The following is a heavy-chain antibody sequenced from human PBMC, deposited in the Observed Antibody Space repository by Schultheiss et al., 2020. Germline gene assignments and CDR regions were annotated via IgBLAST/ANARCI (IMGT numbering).Heavy chain of an antibody. CDR1: GGSISSSSYY. J-gene: IGHJ3*02. D-gene: IGHD2-15*01. CDR2: IYYSGST. CDR3: ARVGVAADAFDI. Sequence: SQTLSLTCTVSGGSISSSSYYWGWIRQPPGKGLEWIGSIYYSGSTNYNPSLKSRVTISVDTSKNQFSLKLSSVTAADTAVYYCARVGVAADAFDIWGQGTMVTVSS. V-gene: IGHV4-39*07.